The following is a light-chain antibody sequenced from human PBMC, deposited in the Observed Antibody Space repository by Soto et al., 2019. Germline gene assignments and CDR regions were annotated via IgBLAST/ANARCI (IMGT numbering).Light chain of an antibody. V-gene: IGLV2-14*01. CDR1: SSGVGGYNY. Sequence: QFALTQPASVSGSPGQSITISCTGTSSGVGGYNYVSWYQQHPVKAPKLMIYDVTNRPSGVSDRFSGSKSGNTASLTISGLQAEDEADYYCNSYTSSSTLVFGSGTKVTVL. J-gene: IGLJ1*01. CDR2: DVT. CDR3: NSYTSSSTLV.